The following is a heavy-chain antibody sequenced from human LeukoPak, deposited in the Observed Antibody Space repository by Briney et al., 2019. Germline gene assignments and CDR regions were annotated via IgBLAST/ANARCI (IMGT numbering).Heavy chain of an antibody. CDR1: GYTFTGYY. J-gene: IGHJ4*02. V-gene: IGHV1-2*02. CDR2: LNPNSGGT. D-gene: IGHD4-17*01. Sequence: GASVKVSCKASGYTFTGYYLHWVRLAPGQGLEWMGWLNPNSGGTNYAQDFQGRVTMTRDTSISTACMELSRLTSDDTAVYYCARGDSYGDLDYWGQGTLVTVSS. CDR3: ARGDSYGDLDY.